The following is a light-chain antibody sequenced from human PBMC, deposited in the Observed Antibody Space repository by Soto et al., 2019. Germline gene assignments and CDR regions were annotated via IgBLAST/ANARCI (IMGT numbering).Light chain of an antibody. V-gene: IGKV3-20*01. Sequence: EMVLTQSPGTLSLYPGERATLSCRASQSVSSIYLAWYPQKPGQAPRLIIYGASSRSTGIPDRFSGSGSGTDFSLTISRLEPEDCAVYYCQQYGSSALTFGGGTKVEIK. CDR3: QQYGSSALT. J-gene: IGKJ4*01. CDR2: GAS. CDR1: QSVSSIY.